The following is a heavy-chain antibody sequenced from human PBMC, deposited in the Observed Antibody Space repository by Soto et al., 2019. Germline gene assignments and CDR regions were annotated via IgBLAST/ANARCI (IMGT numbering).Heavy chain of an antibody. Sequence: QVQLQESGPGLVKPSQTLSLTCTVSGGSISSGGYYWSWIRQHPGKGLEWIGYIYYSGSTYYNPSLKSRGTISVDTSKNQFSLKLSSVTATDTAVYYCAREERYSSSWYDYWGQGTLVTVSS. CDR1: GGSISSGGYY. CDR2: IYYSGST. J-gene: IGHJ4*02. D-gene: IGHD6-13*01. V-gene: IGHV4-31*03. CDR3: AREERYSSSWYDY.